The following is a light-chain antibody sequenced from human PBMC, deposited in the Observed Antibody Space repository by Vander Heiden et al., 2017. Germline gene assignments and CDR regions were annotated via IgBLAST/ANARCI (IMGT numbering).Light chain of an antibody. CDR1: SSNIGKNY. CDR2: ENN. J-gene: IGLJ3*02. Sequence: QSVLTQPPSVSAAPGQRVTISCSGSSSNIGKNYVSWYRHLPGTAPKLVIYENNRRPSGIPDRFSGSKSGTSATLGITGLQTGDEADYYCGTWDYSLSAGVFGGGTKLTVL. CDR3: GTWDYSLSAGV. V-gene: IGLV1-51*02.